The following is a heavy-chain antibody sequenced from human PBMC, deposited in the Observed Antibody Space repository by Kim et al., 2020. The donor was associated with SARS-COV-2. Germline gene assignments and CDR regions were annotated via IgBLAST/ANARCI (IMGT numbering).Heavy chain of an antibody. CDR3: AREGSGSYSWFDP. V-gene: IGHV1-3*01. D-gene: IGHD3-10*01. Sequence: ASVKVSCKASGYTFDTYALYWVRQAPGQRFEWIGWINGCNGNTRYSQSFQGRVTISRDTSATTAYMELSGLTSKDTAVYYCAREGSGSYSWFDPWGQGTLVTVSS. J-gene: IGHJ5*02. CDR1: GYTFDTYA. CDR2: INGCNGNT.